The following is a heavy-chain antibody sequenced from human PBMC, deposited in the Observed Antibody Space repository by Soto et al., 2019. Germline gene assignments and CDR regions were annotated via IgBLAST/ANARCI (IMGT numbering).Heavy chain of an antibody. D-gene: IGHD2-15*01. CDR1: GGTFSSYA. CDR2: IIPIFGTA. CDR3: ARSLGYCSGGSCYSIGF. V-gene: IGHV1-69*12. Sequence: QVQLVQSGAEVKKPGSSVKVSCKASGGTFSSYAISWVRQAPGQGLEWMGGIIPIFGTANYAQKFQGRVTITAAESTSTAYMGLSSLKSEDTAVYYCARSLGYCSGGSCYSIGFWGQGALVTVSS. J-gene: IGHJ4*02.